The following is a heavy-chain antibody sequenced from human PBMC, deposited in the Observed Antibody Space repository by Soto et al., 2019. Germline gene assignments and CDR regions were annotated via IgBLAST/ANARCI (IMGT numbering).Heavy chain of an antibody. D-gene: IGHD6-6*01. CDR2: IKIDGSHK. V-gene: IGHV3-7*03. Sequence: GGSLRLSCSASGFMFSPYWTTWVRRAPGKGLEWVANIKIDGSHKYYMDSMKRRFTVSRDNAKNSVYLQMNSLRAEDTAVYYCARIGYTSSSLDYWGQGTLVTVSS. J-gene: IGHJ4*02. CDR3: ARIGYTSSSLDY. CDR1: GFMFSPYW.